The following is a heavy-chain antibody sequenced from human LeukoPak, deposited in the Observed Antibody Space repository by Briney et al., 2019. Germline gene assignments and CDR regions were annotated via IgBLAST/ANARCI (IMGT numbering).Heavy chain of an antibody. Sequence: SQTLSLTCVISGDTVSSNSAAWNWIRQSPSRGLEWLSRTYYRSKWYNDYAVSVKSRITINPDTSKNQFSLQLNSVTPEDTAVYYCARSGAFGGVIAPFDYWGQGTLVTVSP. J-gene: IGHJ4*02. D-gene: IGHD3-16*02. CDR1: GDTVSSNSAA. V-gene: IGHV6-1*01. CDR3: ARSGAFGGVIAPFDY. CDR2: TYYRSKWYN.